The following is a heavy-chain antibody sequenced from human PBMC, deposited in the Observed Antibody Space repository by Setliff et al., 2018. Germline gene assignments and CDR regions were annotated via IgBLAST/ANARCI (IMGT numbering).Heavy chain of an antibody. V-gene: IGHV7-4-1*02. Sequence: ASVKVSCKASGYTFSTYAMNWVRQAPGQGLEWMGWINTNTGNPTYAQGFTGRSVFSLDTSVSTAYLQISSLKAEDTAVYYCASRGTSNGYYYYMDVWGKGTTVTSP. J-gene: IGHJ6*03. CDR3: ASRGTSNGYYYYMDV. CDR2: INTNTGNP. CDR1: GYTFSTYA. D-gene: IGHD3-16*01.